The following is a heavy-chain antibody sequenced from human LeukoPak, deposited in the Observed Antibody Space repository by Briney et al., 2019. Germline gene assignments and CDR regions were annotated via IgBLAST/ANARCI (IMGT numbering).Heavy chain of an antibody. V-gene: IGHV4-28*01. CDR2: IYYRGST. CDR1: GYSISSSYW. J-gene: IGHJ3*02. D-gene: IGHD3-22*01. Sequence: SETLSLTCAVSGYSISSSYWWGWIRQPPGKALEWIGYIYYRGSTYYNPSLKSRVTMSVDTSKNQFSLRLSSVTAADTAVYYCARHSNYYDSSGYYYSGGDAFDIWGQGTMVTVSS. CDR3: ARHSNYYDSSGYYYSGGDAFDI.